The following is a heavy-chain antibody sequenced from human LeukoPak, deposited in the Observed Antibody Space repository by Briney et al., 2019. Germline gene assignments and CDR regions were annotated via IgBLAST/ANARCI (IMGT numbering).Heavy chain of an antibody. V-gene: IGHV3-7*01. CDR1: GFTFSSYW. CDR3: ARGVLRFLGWPGIDY. Sequence: GGSLRLSCAASGFTFSSYWMSWVRQAPGKALEWVANIKQDGSEKYYVDSVKGRFTISRDNAKNSLYLQMNSLRAEDTAVYYCARGVLRFLGWPGIDYWGQGTLVTVSS. CDR2: IKQDGSEK. J-gene: IGHJ4*02. D-gene: IGHD3-3*01.